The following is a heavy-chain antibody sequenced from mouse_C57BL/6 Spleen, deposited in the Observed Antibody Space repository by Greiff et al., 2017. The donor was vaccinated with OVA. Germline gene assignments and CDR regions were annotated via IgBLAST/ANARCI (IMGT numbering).Heavy chain of an antibody. V-gene: IGHV15-2*01. CDR1: DSEVFPIAY. D-gene: IGHD1-1*01. CDR3: AREENGSSPFAY. J-gene: IGHJ3*01. CDR2: ILPSIGRT. Sequence: VQLQQSGSELRSPGSSVKLSCKDFDSEVFPIAYMSWVRQKPGHGFEWIGGILPSIGRTIYGEKFEDKATLAADTLSNTAYLELNSLTSEDSAIYYCAREENGSSPFAYWGQGTLVTVSA.